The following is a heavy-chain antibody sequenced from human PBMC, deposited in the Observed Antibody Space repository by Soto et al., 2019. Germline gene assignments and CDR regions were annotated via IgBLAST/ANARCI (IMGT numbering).Heavy chain of an antibody. Sequence: PGGSLRLSCVASGFPFSAYAMNWVRQTPGKGLEWVCGIGGNGTTIYCADSVKGRFTISRDNSKNTLYLQMNSVGAEDTAAYYCTGEVASGYWGQGTLVTVSS. J-gene: IGHJ4*02. V-gene: IGHV3-23*01. CDR2: IGGNGTTI. CDR1: GFPFSAYA. D-gene: IGHD2-8*02. CDR3: TGEVASGY.